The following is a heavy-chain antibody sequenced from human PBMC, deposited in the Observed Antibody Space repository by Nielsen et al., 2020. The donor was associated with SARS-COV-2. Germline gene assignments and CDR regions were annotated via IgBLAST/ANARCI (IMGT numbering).Heavy chain of an antibody. D-gene: IGHD7-27*01. Sequence: SETLSLTCAVSGGSITTYYWHWIRQSPGKGLEWIGYIYYSGNTNYNPSLKSRATISVDTSKNQFSLKLSSVTAADTAVYYCARDDDNWGSLAYWGQGTLVTVSS. CDR2: IYYSGNT. CDR3: ARDDDNWGSLAY. CDR1: GGSITTYY. V-gene: IGHV4-59*13. J-gene: IGHJ4*02.